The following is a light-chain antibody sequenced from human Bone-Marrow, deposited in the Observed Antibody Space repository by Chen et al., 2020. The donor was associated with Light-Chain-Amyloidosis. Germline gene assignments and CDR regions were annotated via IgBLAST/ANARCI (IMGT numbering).Light chain of an antibody. CDR2: WAS. V-gene: IGKV4-1*01. CDR1: QSVLYSSNNKNY. Sequence: DIVMTQSPDSLAVSLGERATINCKSSQSVLYSSNNKNYLAWYPQKPGQPPKLLIYWASTRESGVPDRFSGSRSGTDFTLTISSLQAEDVAVYYCQQYYSTPYTFGQGTKLEIK. J-gene: IGKJ2*01. CDR3: QQYYSTPYT.